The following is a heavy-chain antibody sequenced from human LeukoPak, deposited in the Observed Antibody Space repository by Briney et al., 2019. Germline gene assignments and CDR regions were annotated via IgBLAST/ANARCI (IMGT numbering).Heavy chain of an antibody. D-gene: IGHD2-21*02. J-gene: IGHJ5*02. CDR2: IYYSGNT. Sequence: SQTLSLTCTVSGGSISSSSYYWGWIRQPPGKGLEWIGSIYYSGNTNYNPSLKSRVTISVDTSKKQFSLKLSSVTAADTAVYFCASGSGDKGPHWFDPWGQGTLVTVSS. CDR1: GGSISSSSYY. CDR3: ASGSGDKGPHWFDP. V-gene: IGHV4-39*07.